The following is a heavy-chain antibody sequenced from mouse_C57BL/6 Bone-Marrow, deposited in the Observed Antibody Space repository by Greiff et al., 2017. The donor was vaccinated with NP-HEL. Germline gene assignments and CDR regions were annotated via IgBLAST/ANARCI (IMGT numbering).Heavy chain of an antibody. CDR1: GFTFSSYA. CDR2: ISSGGDYI. CDR3: TRVPYGNYESPY. D-gene: IGHD2-1*01. J-gene: IGHJ2*01. V-gene: IGHV5-9-1*02. Sequence: EVKLLESGEGLVKPGGSLKLSCAASGFTFSSYAMSWVRQTPEQRLEWVAYISSGGDYIYYADTVKGRFTISRDNARNTLYLQMSSLKSEETAMYYCTRVPYGNYESPYWGQGTTLTVSS.